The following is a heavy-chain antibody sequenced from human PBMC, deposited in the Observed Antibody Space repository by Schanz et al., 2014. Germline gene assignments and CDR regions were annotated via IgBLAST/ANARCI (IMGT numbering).Heavy chain of an antibody. V-gene: IGHV3-23*01. CDR2: ISGSGGNT. J-gene: IGHJ4*02. CDR3: ARWFLIRGVILDS. CDR1: GFSFGTYA. D-gene: IGHD3-10*01. Sequence: EVHLLESGGGLVQPGGSLRLSCAASGFSFGTYAMSWVRQAPGRGLEWVSIISGSGGNTYYADAVRGRFTISRDNSKTTVYLQMNSLRAEDTAVYYCARWFLIRGVILDSWGQGTLVTVSS.